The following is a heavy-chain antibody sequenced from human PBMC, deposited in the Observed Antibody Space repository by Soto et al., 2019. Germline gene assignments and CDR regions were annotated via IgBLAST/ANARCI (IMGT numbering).Heavy chain of an antibody. CDR2: IIPIFGTA. D-gene: IGHD3-22*01. Sequence: QVQLVQSGAEVKKPGSSVKVSCKASGGTFSSYAISWVRQAPGQGLEWMEGIIPIFGTANYAQKFQGRVTITADESTSTDYMELSSLRSEDTAVYYCARVRYYDSSGYSEFDYWGQGTLVTVSS. V-gene: IGHV1-69*01. J-gene: IGHJ4*02. CDR1: GGTFSSYA. CDR3: ARVRYYDSSGYSEFDY.